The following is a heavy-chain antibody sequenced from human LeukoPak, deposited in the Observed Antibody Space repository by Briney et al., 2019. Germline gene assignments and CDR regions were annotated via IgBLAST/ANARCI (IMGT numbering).Heavy chain of an antibody. CDR3: ARGPYSSLGDWFDP. Sequence: PSETLSLTCTVSGGSISSYYWGWIRQPPGKGLEWIGSIYYSGSTYYNPSLKSRVTISVDTSKNQFSLKLSSVTAADTAVYYCARGPYSSLGDWFDPWGQGTLVTVSS. CDR1: GGSISSYY. D-gene: IGHD6-19*01. CDR2: IYYSGST. J-gene: IGHJ5*02. V-gene: IGHV4-39*07.